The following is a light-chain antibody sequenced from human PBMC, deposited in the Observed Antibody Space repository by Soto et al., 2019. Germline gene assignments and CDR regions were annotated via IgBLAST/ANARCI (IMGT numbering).Light chain of an antibody. J-gene: IGKJ2*01. V-gene: IGKV1-39*01. Sequence: DIQMTQSPSSLSASVGDRVTITCRASQSISSYLNWYQQKPGKAPNLLIYAASSLQSGVPSRFSGSGSATDVTLTIRSLQPEDFAMYFCQQTYSTPYTFGQGTQLDIK. CDR1: QSISSY. CDR3: QQTYSTPYT. CDR2: AAS.